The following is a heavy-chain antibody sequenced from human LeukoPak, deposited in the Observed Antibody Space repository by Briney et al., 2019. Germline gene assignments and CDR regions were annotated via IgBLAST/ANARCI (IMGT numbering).Heavy chain of an antibody. J-gene: IGHJ4*02. D-gene: IGHD5-24*01. CDR1: GFPFSDYS. Sequence: GGSLRLSCAASGFPFSDYSMNWVRQAPGKGLQWVSYISRSSKDMYYTDSVKGRFTISRDNGRNSLYLQMNSLRAEDAAVYFCARDGDRWLQKYYFDYWGQGALVTVSS. CDR2: ISRSSKDM. V-gene: IGHV3-48*01. CDR3: ARDGDRWLQKYYFDY.